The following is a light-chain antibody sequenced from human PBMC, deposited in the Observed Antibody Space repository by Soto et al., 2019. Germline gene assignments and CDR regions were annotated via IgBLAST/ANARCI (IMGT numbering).Light chain of an antibody. CDR1: ESLLHSDGKTY. CDR3: MPGIQVPIT. Sequence: IVMTQTPLDLSGAPERRACISCRSSESLLHSDGKTYLYWYLQKPGQPPHLLIYELSNRFSGVPDKFSGSGSGTDFTLKISRVEAEDVCVYYCMPGIQVPITFGQGTRLEIK. CDR2: ELS. J-gene: IGKJ5*01. V-gene: IGKV2D-29*01.